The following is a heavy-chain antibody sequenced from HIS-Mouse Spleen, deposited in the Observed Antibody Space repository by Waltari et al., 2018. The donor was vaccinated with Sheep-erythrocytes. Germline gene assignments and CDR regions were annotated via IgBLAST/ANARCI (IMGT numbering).Heavy chain of an antibody. CDR3: ARVSVAARFDY. D-gene: IGHD6-6*01. CDR2: FYYSGST. Sequence: QLQLQESGPGLVKPSETLSLTCTVSGGSISSSSYYWGWIRQPPGQGPEWIGSFYYSGSTYYHPSLKSRVTISVDTSKHQFSLKLSSVTAADTAVYYCARVSVAARFDYWGQGTLVTVSS. CDR1: GGSISSSSYY. V-gene: IGHV4-39*07. J-gene: IGHJ4*02.